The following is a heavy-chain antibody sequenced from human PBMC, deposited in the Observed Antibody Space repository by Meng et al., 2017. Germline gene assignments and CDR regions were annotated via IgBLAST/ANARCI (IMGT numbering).Heavy chain of an antibody. CDR3: ARDYGDYAWIAKRWFDP. CDR1: GGTFSSYA. Sequence: QVQLVQSWAAVKKPGSSVKVSCKASGGTFSSYAISWVRQAPGQGLEWMGGIIPIFGTANYAQKFQGRVTITADESTSTAYMELSSLRSEDTAVYYCARDYGDYAWIAKRWFDPWGQGTLVTVSS. V-gene: IGHV1-69*01. J-gene: IGHJ5*02. D-gene: IGHD4-17*01. CDR2: IIPIFGTA.